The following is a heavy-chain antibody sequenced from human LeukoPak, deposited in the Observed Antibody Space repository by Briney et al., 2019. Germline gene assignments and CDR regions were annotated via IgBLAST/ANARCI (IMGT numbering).Heavy chain of an antibody. D-gene: IGHD6-6*01. V-gene: IGHV4-38-2*02. J-gene: IGHJ4*02. Sequence: SETLCLTCTVSGYSLSSGYYWGWIRQPPGKGLEWIGSIYHSGSTYYNPSLKSRVTISVDTSKNQFSLKLSSVTAADTAVYYCARAESIAARPNFDYWGQGTLVTVSS. CDR1: GYSLSSGYY. CDR3: ARAESIAARPNFDY. CDR2: IYHSGST.